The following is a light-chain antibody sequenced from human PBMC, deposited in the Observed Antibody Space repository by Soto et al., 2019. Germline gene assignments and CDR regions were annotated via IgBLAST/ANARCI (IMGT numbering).Light chain of an antibody. CDR2: GSF. CDR1: QSVSNKY. Sequence: EVVLTQSPGTLSLSPGERATLSCRASQSVSNKYLAWYQQKPGQAPRLLIFGSFDKATGIPDRFSGSASGTDVTLTISRLEAEDFAVYYCQQYGSSPPYTFGQGTKLEIK. J-gene: IGKJ2*01. V-gene: IGKV3-20*01. CDR3: QQYGSSPPYT.